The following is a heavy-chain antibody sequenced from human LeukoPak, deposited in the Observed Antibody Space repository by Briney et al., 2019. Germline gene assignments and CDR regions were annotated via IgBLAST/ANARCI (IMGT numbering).Heavy chain of an antibody. D-gene: IGHD3-3*01. J-gene: IGHJ5*01. CDR2: MSPNSGNT. Sequence: GASVNVSFKSSGYSFTNYDINWVRQAPGQGLEWMGWMSPNSGNTGYAQKFQGRVTITRDTSISTAYMELTSLTSEDTAVYYCARAMMNYDFRSGYFPNWLDPWGQGTLVTVSS. CDR3: ARAMMNYDFRSGYFPNWLDP. V-gene: IGHV1-8*03. CDR1: GYSFTNYD.